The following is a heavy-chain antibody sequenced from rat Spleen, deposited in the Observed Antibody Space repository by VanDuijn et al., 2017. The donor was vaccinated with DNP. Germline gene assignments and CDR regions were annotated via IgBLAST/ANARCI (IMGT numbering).Heavy chain of an antibody. CDR1: GYTFSNYS. Sequence: EVQLLESGGGLVQPGRSLKLSCAASGYTFSNYSMAWVRQAPKKGLEWVAYISYDGVSTYNGGSVKGRFTISRDIAKSTLYLEMNSLRSEDMATYYCARHVLPLRVWDYWGQGVMVTVSS. D-gene: IGHD1-4*01. CDR3: ARHVLPLRVWDY. V-gene: IGHV5-22*01. J-gene: IGHJ2*01. CDR2: ISYDGVST.